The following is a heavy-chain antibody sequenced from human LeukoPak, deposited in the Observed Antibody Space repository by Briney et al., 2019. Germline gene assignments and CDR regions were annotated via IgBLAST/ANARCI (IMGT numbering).Heavy chain of an antibody. Sequence: GGSLRLSCTASGITVSSNYMSWVRQAPGKGLEWVSVIYSGGSTYYADSVKGRFTISRDNSKNTLYLQMNSLRAEDTAVYYCASEYDSSGYHFDYWGQGTLVTVSS. D-gene: IGHD3-22*01. CDR3: ASEYDSSGYHFDY. J-gene: IGHJ4*02. V-gene: IGHV3-66*01. CDR2: IYSGGST. CDR1: GITVSSNY.